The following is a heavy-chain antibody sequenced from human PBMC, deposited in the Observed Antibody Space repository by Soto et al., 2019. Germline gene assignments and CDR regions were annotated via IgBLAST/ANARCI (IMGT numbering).Heavy chain of an antibody. CDR3: ATYPRPYKWTDI. CDR1: GGALTSYP. J-gene: IGHJ4*02. Sequence: QVRLEQSGAEVKKPGSSVRVSCQASGGALTSYPIHWVRQAPGQGLEWMGVIDPIVDTSNLAENFKTRLTLTADTSTKTVYMDLTRLRSDDTVIYFCATYPRPYKWTDIWGRGTQLTVSS. V-gene: IGHV1-69*06. CDR2: IDPIVDTS. D-gene: IGHD1-20*01.